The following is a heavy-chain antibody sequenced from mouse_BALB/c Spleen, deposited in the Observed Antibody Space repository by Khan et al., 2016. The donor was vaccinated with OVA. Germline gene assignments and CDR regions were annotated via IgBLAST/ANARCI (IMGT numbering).Heavy chain of an antibody. CDR3: AIVGYNGTMDS. D-gene: IGHD1-3*01. V-gene: IGHV9-3-1*01. CDR2: INTYTGDP. Sequence: QIQLVQSGPELKKPGETVKISCKASGYTFRNNGMNWVKQTPGKGLKWMGWINTYTGDPTYADDFKGRFAFSLDTSADTAYLQINNLKNEDTSTYFGAIVGYNGTMDSWGQGTSVTGSS. J-gene: IGHJ4*01. CDR1: GYTFRNNG.